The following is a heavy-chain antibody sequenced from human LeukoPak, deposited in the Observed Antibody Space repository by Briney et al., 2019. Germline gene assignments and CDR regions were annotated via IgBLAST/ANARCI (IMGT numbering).Heavy chain of an antibody. CDR2: IIPIFGTA. CDR3: AREDGGDCSSTSCLANWFDP. CDR1: GGTFSSYA. V-gene: IGHV1-69*13. J-gene: IGHJ5*02. Sequence: GASVKVSCKASGGTFSSYAISWVRQAPGQGLEWMGGIIPIFGTANYAQKFQGRVTITADESTGTAYMELSSLRSEDTAVYYCAREDGGDCSSTSCLANWFDPWGQGTLVTVSS. D-gene: IGHD2-2*01.